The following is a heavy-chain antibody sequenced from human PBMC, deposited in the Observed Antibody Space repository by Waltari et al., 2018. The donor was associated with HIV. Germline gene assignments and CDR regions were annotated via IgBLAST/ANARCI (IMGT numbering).Heavy chain of an antibody. V-gene: IGHV3-33*01. CDR2: FWSDGAEI. CDR1: GFTFSNFA. CDR3: ARGYSSSRWIPLYH. J-gene: IGHJ4*02. Sequence: QVQLVESGGGVVQRGTSLTLSCAVSGFTFSNFAINWVRQSTGKGLEWLAVFWSDGAEISYADSVKGRFTVSKDSSQKTLYLHLTSLRAEDTALYYCARGYSSSRWIPLYHWGRGTLVTVSS. D-gene: IGHD6-6*01.